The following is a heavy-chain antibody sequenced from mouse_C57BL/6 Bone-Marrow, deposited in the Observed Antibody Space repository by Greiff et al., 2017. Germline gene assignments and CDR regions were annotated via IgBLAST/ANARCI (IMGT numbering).Heavy chain of an antibody. Sequence: QVQLQQSGAELARPGASVKMSCKASGYTFTSYTMHWVKQRPGQGLEWIGYINPSSGDTKYNQKFKDKATLTAAKSSSTAYMQLSSLTSEDSAVYYCAGAVGYFDVWGTGTTVTVSS. D-gene: IGHD1-1*01. J-gene: IGHJ1*03. CDR2: INPSSGDT. CDR1: GYTFTSYT. V-gene: IGHV1-4*01. CDR3: AGAVGYFDV.